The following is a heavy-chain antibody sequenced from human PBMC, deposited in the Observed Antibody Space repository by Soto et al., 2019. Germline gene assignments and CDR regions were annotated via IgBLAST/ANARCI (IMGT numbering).Heavy chain of an antibody. CDR2: IYLSGST. Sequence: QLQLQESGSGLVKPSQTLSLTCAVSGGSISSGGYSWSWIRQPPGKGRGWSGDIYLSGSTYYNPSLKSRVTISVDRSKNQFSLKLSSVTAADTAVYYCARVYCSGGSCFWFDPWGQGTLVTVSS. D-gene: IGHD2-15*01. CDR3: ARVYCSGGSCFWFDP. CDR1: GGSISSGGYS. V-gene: IGHV4-30-2*01. J-gene: IGHJ5*02.